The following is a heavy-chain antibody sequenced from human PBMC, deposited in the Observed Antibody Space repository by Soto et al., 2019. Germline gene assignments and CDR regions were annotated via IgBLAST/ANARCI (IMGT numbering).Heavy chain of an antibody. J-gene: IGHJ4*02. D-gene: IGHD6-19*01. V-gene: IGHV1-3*01. CDR2: INAGNGKT. CDR1: GYTFTNYA. Sequence: ASVKVSCKASGYTFTNYAIHWVRQGPGQRLEWMGWINAGNGKTKYSQKFQGRVAISRDTSASTAYMELSSLRSEDTAVYYCARDGAVAGNTNFDYWGQGTLVTVSS. CDR3: ARDGAVAGNTNFDY.